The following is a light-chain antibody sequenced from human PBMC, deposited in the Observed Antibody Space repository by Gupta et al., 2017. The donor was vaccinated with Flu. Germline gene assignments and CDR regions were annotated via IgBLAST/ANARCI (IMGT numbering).Light chain of an antibody. Sequence: QSVLTQPPAASAPPGQRVTISCSGSSSNIGSNTVNWYQQLPGAAPKLLIYTNNQRPSGVPERFSGSKSGTSASLAISGLQAEDEADYYCAAWDDSRGGRVFGGGTKLTVL. CDR3: AAWDDSRGGRV. V-gene: IGLV1-44*01. J-gene: IGLJ3*02. CDR1: SSNIGSNT. CDR2: TNN.